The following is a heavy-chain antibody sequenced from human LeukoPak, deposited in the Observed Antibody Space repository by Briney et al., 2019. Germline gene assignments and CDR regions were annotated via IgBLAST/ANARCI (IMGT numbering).Heavy chain of an antibody. CDR1: GGSFSGYY. D-gene: IGHD6-19*01. Sequence: SETLSLTCAVYGGSFSGYYWSWIRQPPGKGLEWIGEINHSGSTNYNPSLKSRVTISVDTSKNQFSLKLSSVTAADTAVYYCARGRGSGWYAYYFDYWGQGALVTVSS. V-gene: IGHV4-34*01. J-gene: IGHJ4*02. CDR3: ARGRGSGWYAYYFDY. CDR2: INHSGST.